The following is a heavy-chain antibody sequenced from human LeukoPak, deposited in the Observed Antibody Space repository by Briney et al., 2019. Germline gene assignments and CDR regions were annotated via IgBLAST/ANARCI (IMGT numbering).Heavy chain of an antibody. CDR2: IRSKAYGGTT. D-gene: IGHD4-17*01. CDR1: GFTFDDYG. J-gene: IGHJ4*02. V-gene: IGHV3-49*04. CDR3: TRSYYGDYLFDY. Sequence: PGGSLRLSCAASGFTFDDYGMSWVRQAPGKGLEWVGFIRSKAYGGTTEYDASVKGRFTISRDDSKSIAYLQINSLKTEDTAVYYCTRSYYGDYLFDYWGQGTLVTVSS.